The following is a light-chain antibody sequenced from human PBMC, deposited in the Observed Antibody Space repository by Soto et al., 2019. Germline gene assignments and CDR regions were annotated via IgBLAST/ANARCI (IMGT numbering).Light chain of an antibody. V-gene: IGKV1-33*01. CDR3: QQYDNLPFT. Sequence: DIQMTQSPSSLSASVGDRVTITCQASQAIRHYLNWYQQRPGKAPKLLIYDASNMETGVPSRFSGGGSGTDFTFTITSLQPEDFATYYCQQYDNLPFTFGPGTKVDIK. CDR2: DAS. J-gene: IGKJ3*01. CDR1: QAIRHY.